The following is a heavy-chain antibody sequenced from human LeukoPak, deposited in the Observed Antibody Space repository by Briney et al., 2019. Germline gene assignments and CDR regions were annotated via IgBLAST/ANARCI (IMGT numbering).Heavy chain of an antibody. Sequence: ASVKVSCKASGYTFTGYYMHWVRQAPGQGLEWMGWINPNSGGTNYAQKFQGRVTMTRDTSISTAYMELSRLRSDDTGVFYCARDGGYCSSTSCYLEAFDIWGQGTIVTVSS. D-gene: IGHD2-2*01. CDR3: ARDGGYCSSTSCYLEAFDI. CDR1: GYTFTGYY. J-gene: IGHJ3*02. V-gene: IGHV1-2*02. CDR2: INPNSGGT.